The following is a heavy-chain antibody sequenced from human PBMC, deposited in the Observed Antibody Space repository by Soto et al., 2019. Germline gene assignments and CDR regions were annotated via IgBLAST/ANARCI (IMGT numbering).Heavy chain of an antibody. CDR1: GYTFTSYD. J-gene: IGHJ6*03. CDR3: ARCGSGSYYYYYYYMDV. V-gene: IGHV1-8*01. Sequence: QVQLVHSGAEVKKPGASVKVSCKAAGYTFTSYDINWVRQATGQGLEWMGWMNPKSGNTGYAQKFQGRVTMTRNTSISTAYMELSSLRSEDTAVYYCARCGSGSYYYYYYYMDVWGKGTTVIVSS. D-gene: IGHD3-10*01. CDR2: MNPKSGNT.